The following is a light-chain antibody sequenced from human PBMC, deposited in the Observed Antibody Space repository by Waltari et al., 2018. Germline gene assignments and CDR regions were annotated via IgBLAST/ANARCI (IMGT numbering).Light chain of an antibody. V-gene: IGKV2-28*01. CDR3: MQILQPART. CDR1: QSLLHSNGYNY. CDR2: LGS. J-gene: IGKJ2*01. Sequence: ILMTQSPLSLPVTPGEPASIPCRSSQSLLHSNGYNYLDWYLQKPGQSPQVLIYLGSNRASGVPDRFSGSGSGTDFTLNISRVEAEDVGVYYCMQILQPARTFGQGTRLEIK.